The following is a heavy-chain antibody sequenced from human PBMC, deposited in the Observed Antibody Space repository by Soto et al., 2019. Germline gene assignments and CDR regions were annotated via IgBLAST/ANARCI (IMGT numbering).Heavy chain of an antibody. Sequence: GASVKVSCKASGYTFTSYGISWVRQAPGQGLEWMGWISAYNGNTNYAQKLQGRVTMTTDTSTSTAYMELRSLRSDDTAVYYCARFLEQQLVLESSYYFDYGGQGTLVTVSS. CDR2: ISAYNGNT. V-gene: IGHV1-18*01. J-gene: IGHJ4*02. CDR3: ARFLEQQLVLESSYYFDY. CDR1: GYTFTSYG. D-gene: IGHD6-13*01.